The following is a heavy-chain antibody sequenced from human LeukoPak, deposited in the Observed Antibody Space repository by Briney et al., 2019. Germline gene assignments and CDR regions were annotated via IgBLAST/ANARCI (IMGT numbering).Heavy chain of an antibody. CDR2: IYTSGST. CDR3: ARKSSGSIDY. V-gene: IGHV4-61*02. Sequence: SETLSLTCTVSGGSISSGSYYWSWIRQPAGKGLEWIARIYTSGSTNYNPSLKSRVTISVDTSKNQFSLKLSSVTAADTAVYYCARKSSGSIDYWGQGTLVTVSS. CDR1: GGSISSGSYY. J-gene: IGHJ4*02. D-gene: IGHD1-26*01.